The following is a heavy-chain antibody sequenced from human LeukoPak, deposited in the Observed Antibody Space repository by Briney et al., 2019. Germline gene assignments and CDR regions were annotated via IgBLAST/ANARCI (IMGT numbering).Heavy chain of an antibody. CDR3: ARARGRGNRGYENGFAY. D-gene: IGHD5-12*01. CDR2: ISSTGSTI. J-gene: IGHJ4*02. V-gene: IGHV3-11*01. Sequence: PGGSLRLSCAASGFTFSDFYVSWIRQPPGKGLEWLSHISSTGSTIYYADSVKGRFITSRDNGRNSVYLEMNNLRVEDTAVYYCARARGRGNRGYENGFAYWGQGSLVTVSS. CDR1: GFTFSDFY.